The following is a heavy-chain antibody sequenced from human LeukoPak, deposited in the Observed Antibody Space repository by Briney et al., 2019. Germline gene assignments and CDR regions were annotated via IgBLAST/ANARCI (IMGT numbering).Heavy chain of an antibody. D-gene: IGHD1-1*01. CDR2: INPNSGGT. J-gene: IGHJ6*03. CDR3: ASHRGTTYYMDV. V-gene: IGHV1-2*02. CDR1: GYVFINYY. Sequence: ASVKVSCKTSGYVFINYYIHWVRQAPGQGLEWMGWINPNSGGTNYSQKFQGRVTMTRDTSITTAYMELSRLTSDDTAVYYCASHRGTTYYMDVWGKGTTVTISS.